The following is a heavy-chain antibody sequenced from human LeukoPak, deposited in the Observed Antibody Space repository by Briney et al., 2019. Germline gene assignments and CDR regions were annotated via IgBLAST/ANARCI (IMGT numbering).Heavy chain of an antibody. CDR1: GGSISSGSYY. V-gene: IGHV4-61*02. Sequence: SETLSLTCTVSGGSISSGSYYWSWIRQPAGKGLEWIGRIYTSGSTNYNPSLKSRVTMPVDTSKNQFSLKLSSVTAADTAVYYCARSTPAAMPVDFDYWGQGTLVTVSS. D-gene: IGHD2-2*01. CDR2: IYTSGST. J-gene: IGHJ4*02. CDR3: ARSTPAAMPVDFDY.